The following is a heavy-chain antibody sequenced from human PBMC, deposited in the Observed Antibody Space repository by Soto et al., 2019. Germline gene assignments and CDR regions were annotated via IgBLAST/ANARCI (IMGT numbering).Heavy chain of an antibody. CDR1: GGSISSSSYY. CDR2: IYYSGST. Sequence: SETRSLTWTVSGGSISSSSYYWGWIRQPPGKGLEWIGSIYYSGSTYYNPSLKRRVTISVDTSKNQFYLKLSSVHAADTAVYYXARLTGEGDYYYYGMDVWGQGTTVTVSS. V-gene: IGHV4-39*01. CDR3: ARLTGEGDYYYYGMDV. D-gene: IGHD2-21*01. J-gene: IGHJ6*02.